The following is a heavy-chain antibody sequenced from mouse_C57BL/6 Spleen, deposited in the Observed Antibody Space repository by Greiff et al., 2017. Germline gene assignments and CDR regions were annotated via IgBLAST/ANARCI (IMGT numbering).Heavy chain of an antibody. V-gene: IGHV5-17*01. D-gene: IGHD1-1*01. J-gene: IGHJ1*03. CDR3: ARGGYYGSSYGYFDV. CDR1: GFTFSDYG. CDR2: ISSGSSTI. Sequence: EVHLVESGGGLVKPGGSLKLSCAASGFTFSDYGMHWVRQAPEKGLEWVAYISSGSSTIYYADTVKGRFTISRDNAKNTLFLQMTSLRSEDTAMYYCARGGYYGSSYGYFDVWGTGTTVTVSS.